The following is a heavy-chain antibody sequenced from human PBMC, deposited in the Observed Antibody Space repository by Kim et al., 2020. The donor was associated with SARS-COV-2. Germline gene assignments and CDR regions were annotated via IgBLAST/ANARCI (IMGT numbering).Heavy chain of an antibody. CDR3: AKDMRPNIAAAAIDY. CDR1: GFSFDDNA. V-gene: IGHV3-9*01. D-gene: IGHD6-13*01. CDR2: ISWNSGSI. Sequence: GGSLRLSCAASGFSFDDNAMHWVRQAPGKGLEWVSGISWNSGSIAYADSVRGRFTISRDNAKNSLYLEMNSLRAEDTGLYYCAKDMRPNIAAAAIDYWGQGTLVTVSS. J-gene: IGHJ4*02.